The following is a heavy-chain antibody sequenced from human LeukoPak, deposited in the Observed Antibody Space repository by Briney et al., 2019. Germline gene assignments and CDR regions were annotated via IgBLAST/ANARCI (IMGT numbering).Heavy chain of an antibody. Sequence: SETLSLTCTVSGGSISSSSYYWGWIRQPPGKGLEWIGNIYYSGSTYYNPSLKSRIIISVDTSKNQFSLKLRSVTAADTAVYYCARLYGNYQNYFDYWGQGTLVTVSS. J-gene: IGHJ4*02. V-gene: IGHV4-39*07. D-gene: IGHD1-7*01. CDR1: GGSISSSSYY. CDR3: ARLYGNYQNYFDY. CDR2: IYYSGST.